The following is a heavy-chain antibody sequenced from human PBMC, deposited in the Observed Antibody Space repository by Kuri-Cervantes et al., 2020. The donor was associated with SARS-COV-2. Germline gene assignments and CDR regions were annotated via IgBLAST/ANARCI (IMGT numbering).Heavy chain of an antibody. CDR1: GFTFSSYW. D-gene: IGHD3-3*01. CDR3: ARERQNYDFWSGYVGSYFDY. CDR2: IKQDGSEK. V-gene: IGHV3-7*01. Sequence: LSLTCAASGFTFSSYWMSWVRQAPGKGLEWVANIKQDGSEKYYVDSVKGRFTISRDNAKNSLYLQMNSLRAEDTAVYYCARERQNYDFWSGYVGSYFDYWGQGTLVTVSS. J-gene: IGHJ4*02.